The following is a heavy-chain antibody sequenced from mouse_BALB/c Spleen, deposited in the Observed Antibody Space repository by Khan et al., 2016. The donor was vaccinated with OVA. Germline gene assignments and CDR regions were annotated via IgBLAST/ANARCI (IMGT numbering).Heavy chain of an antibody. Sequence: QVQLKQSGAELVKPGASVKLSCKASGYTFTNYDLNWVRLRPEQGLEWSGWIFPGDGSAKYNEKFKGKATLTTAKSSCTAYMQLHRLTSQDSAVLCCAGHYYGGVLYWYFDVWGAGTAVTVSS. CDR3: AGHYYGGVLYWYFDV. CDR1: GYTFTNYD. V-gene: IGHV1-85*01. CDR2: IFPGDGSA. J-gene: IGHJ1*01. D-gene: IGHD1-1*02.